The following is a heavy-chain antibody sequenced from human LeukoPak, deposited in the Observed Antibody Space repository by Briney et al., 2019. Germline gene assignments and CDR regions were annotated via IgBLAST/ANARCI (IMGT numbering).Heavy chain of an antibody. J-gene: IGHJ6*02. Sequence: GGSLRLSCAASGFTFSSYEMNWVRQAPGEGLEWVSHISSSGSTIYYADSVKGRFTISRDSAKNSLYLQMNSLRAEDTAVYYCARELKQLVLKNDYYYGMDVWGQGTTVTVSS. CDR2: ISSSGSTI. CDR1: GFTFSSYE. V-gene: IGHV3-48*03. D-gene: IGHD6-13*01. CDR3: ARELKQLVLKNDYYYGMDV.